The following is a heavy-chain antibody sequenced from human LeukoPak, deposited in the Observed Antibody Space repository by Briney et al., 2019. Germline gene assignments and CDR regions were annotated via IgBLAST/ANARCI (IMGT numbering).Heavy chain of an antibody. CDR1: GFTFSIYS. D-gene: IGHD6-6*01. J-gene: IGHJ4*02. CDR2: ISSSSSYI. Sequence: GGSLRLSCAASGFTFSIYSMNWVRQAPGKGLEWVSSISSSSSYIYYADSVKGRFTISRDNAKNSLYLQMNSLRAEDTVVYYCAKCSSSYGVLFYFDYWGQGTLVTVSS. CDR3: AKCSSSYGVLFYFDY. V-gene: IGHV3-21*04.